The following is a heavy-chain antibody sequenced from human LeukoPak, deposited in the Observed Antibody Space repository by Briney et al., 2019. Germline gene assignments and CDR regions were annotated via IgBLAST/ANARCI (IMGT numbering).Heavy chain of an antibody. D-gene: IGHD3-9*01. CDR1: GFTVSSNY. CDR3: ARGSVILTGYDVLGMDV. J-gene: IGHJ6*02. CDR2: IYSGGST. Sequence: PGGSLRLSCAASGFTVSSNYVSWVRQAPGKGLEWVSVIYSGGSTYYADSVKGRFTISRDNSKNTLYLQMNSLRAEDTAVYYCARGSVILTGYDVLGMDVWGQGTTVTVSS. V-gene: IGHV3-53*01.